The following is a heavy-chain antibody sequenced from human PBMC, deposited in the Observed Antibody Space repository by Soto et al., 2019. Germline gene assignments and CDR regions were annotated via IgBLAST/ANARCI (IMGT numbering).Heavy chain of an antibody. V-gene: IGHV3-74*01. CDR1: GFIFSGYW. D-gene: IGHD5-12*01. CDR2: ISSDGSST. Sequence: VGSLRLSCAASGFIFSGYWMHWVRQAPGKGLVWVSCISSDGSSTIYADSVLGRFTISRDNAKNTLYLQMISLRAEDTAMYYCTRSLPRSGHSSYYGMDVWGQGTTVTVSS. CDR3: TRSLPRSGHSSYYGMDV. J-gene: IGHJ6*02.